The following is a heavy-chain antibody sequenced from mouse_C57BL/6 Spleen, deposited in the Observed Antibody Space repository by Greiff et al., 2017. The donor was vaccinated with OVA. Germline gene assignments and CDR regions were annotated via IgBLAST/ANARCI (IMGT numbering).Heavy chain of an antibody. Sequence: EVQLQQSGPELVKPGASVKISCKASGYSFTDYNMNRVKQSNGKSLEWIGVINPNYGTTSYNQKFKGKATLTVDQSSSTAYLQLNSLTSEDSAVYYCARGITTVEAYYFDYWGQGTTLTVSS. J-gene: IGHJ2*01. CDR1: GYSFTDYN. V-gene: IGHV1-39*01. D-gene: IGHD1-1*01. CDR3: ARGITTVEAYYFDY. CDR2: INPNYGTT.